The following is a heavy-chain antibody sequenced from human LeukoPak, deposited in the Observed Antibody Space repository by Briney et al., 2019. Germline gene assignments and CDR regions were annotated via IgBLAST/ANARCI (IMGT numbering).Heavy chain of an antibody. CDR1: GGSISSYY. J-gene: IGHJ1*01. Sequence: SETLSLTCTVSGGSISSYYWSWIRQPPGKGLEWIGYIYYSGSTNYNPSLKSRVTISVDTSKNQFSLKLSSVTAADTAVYYCASRQYSSGLSHSVHWGQGTLVTVSS. V-gene: IGHV4-59*01. D-gene: IGHD6-19*01. CDR2: IYYSGST. CDR3: ASRQYSSGLSHSVH.